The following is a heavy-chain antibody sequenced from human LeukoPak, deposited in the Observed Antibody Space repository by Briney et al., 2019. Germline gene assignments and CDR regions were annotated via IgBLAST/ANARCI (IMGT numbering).Heavy chain of an antibody. CDR2: MNPNSGNT. V-gene: IGHV1-8*01. CDR3: ARGYCSSTSCFRGWNWFDP. J-gene: IGHJ5*02. Sequence: ASVKVSCKASGYTFTSYDINWVRRATGQGLEWMGWMNPNSGNTGYAQKFQGRVTMTRNTSISTAHMELSSLRSEDTAVYYCARGYCSSTSCFRGWNWFDPWGQGTLVTVSS. D-gene: IGHD2-2*01. CDR1: GYTFTSYD.